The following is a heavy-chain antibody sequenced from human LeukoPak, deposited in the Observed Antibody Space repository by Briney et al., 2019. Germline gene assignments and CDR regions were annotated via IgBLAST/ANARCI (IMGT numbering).Heavy chain of an antibody. V-gene: IGHV3-7*01. CDR2: IKEDGSEK. D-gene: IGHD6-13*01. CDR3: AKGSGYSQIFDY. CDR1: GFTFSSYS. J-gene: IGHJ4*02. Sequence: PGGSLRLSCAASGFTFSSYSMNWVRQAPGKGLEWVANIKEDGSEKYYVDSVKGRFTISRDNAKNSLYLQMNSLRAEDTAVYYCAKGSGYSQIFDYWGQGTLVTVSS.